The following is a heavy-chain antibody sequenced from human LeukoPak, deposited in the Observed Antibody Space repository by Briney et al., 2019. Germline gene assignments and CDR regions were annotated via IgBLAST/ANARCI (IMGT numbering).Heavy chain of an antibody. CDR2: INPNSGGT. J-gene: IGHJ4*02. Sequence: ASVKVSCKASGYTFTGYYMHWVRQAPGQGLAWMGWINPNSGGTNYAQKFQGRVTMTRDTSISTACMELSRLRSVDTAVYYCACGIQLWDPLDYWGQGTLVTVSS. CDR1: GYTFTGYY. D-gene: IGHD5-18*01. V-gene: IGHV1-2*02. CDR3: ACGIQLWDPLDY.